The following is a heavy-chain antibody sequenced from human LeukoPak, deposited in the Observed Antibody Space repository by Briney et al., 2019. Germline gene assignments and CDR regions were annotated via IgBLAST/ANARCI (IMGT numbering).Heavy chain of an antibody. D-gene: IGHD4-17*01. CDR1: GFTFSSYA. J-gene: IGHJ4*02. CDR3: ARAVSWTHFDY. V-gene: IGHV3-30-3*01. CDR2: ISYDGSNK. Sequence: GGSLRLSCAASGFTFSSYAMHWVRQAPGKGLEWVAVISYDGSNKYYADSVKGRFTISRDNSKNTLYLQMNSLRAEDTAVYYYARAVSWTHFDYWGQGTLVTVSS.